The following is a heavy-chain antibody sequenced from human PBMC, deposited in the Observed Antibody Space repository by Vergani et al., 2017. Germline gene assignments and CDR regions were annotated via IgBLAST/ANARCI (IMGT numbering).Heavy chain of an antibody. J-gene: IGHJ4*01. CDR3: VKEKIDLGSYFFDS. CDR2: IRFDGSNK. Sequence: QVQLVESGGGVVQPGGSLRLSCAASGLTFSTCGMHWVRQAPGKGLEWVAFIRFDGSNKYYGDSVNGRFIISRDNSKNTVDLRMNSLRTDDTAIYYCVKEKIDLGSYFFDSWGHGILVTVSS. D-gene: IGHD2/OR15-2a*01. CDR1: GLTFSTCG. V-gene: IGHV3-30*02.